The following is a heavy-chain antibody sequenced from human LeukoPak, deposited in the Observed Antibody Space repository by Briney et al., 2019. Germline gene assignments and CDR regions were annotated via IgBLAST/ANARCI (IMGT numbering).Heavy chain of an antibody. D-gene: IGHD3-22*01. Sequence: NASETLSLTCTVSGGSISSYYWSWIRQPPGKGLEWIGYIYYSGSTNYNPSLKSRVTISVDTSKNQFSLKLSSVTAADTAVYYCARLKDSSGYSFDYWGQGTLVTVSS. CDR3: ARLKDSSGYSFDY. CDR2: IYYSGST. J-gene: IGHJ4*02. V-gene: IGHV4-59*08. CDR1: GGSISSYY.